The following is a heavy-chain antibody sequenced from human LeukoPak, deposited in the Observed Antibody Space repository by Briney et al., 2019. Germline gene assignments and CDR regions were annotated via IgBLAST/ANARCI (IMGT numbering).Heavy chain of an antibody. D-gene: IGHD5-18*01. V-gene: IGHV3-30*03. J-gene: IGHJ5*02. CDR3: ARAAMAQFDP. Sequence: GGSLRLSCASSGFTFSNYVLYWVRQASGKGLEWVAGMSHDGSNIYYADPVKGRFTVSRDNSKNTLYLQMNSLRAEDTAVYYCARAAMAQFDPWGQGTLVTVSS. CDR2: MSHDGSNI. CDR1: GFTFSNYV.